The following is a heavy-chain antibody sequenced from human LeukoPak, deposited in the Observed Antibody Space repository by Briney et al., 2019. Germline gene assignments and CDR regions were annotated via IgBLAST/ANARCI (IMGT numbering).Heavy chain of an antibody. CDR1: GGSIFSSSYY. CDR2: IFYTGSS. CDR3: AILDTAMVKEDAFDI. V-gene: IGHV4-39*07. Sequence: SETLSLTCTVSGGSIFSSSYYWGWIRQPPGKGLEWIGSIFYTGSSYYNPSLKSRVTISVDTSKNQFSLKLSSVTAADTAVYYCAILDTAMVKEDAFDIWGQGTMVTVSS. J-gene: IGHJ3*02. D-gene: IGHD5-18*01.